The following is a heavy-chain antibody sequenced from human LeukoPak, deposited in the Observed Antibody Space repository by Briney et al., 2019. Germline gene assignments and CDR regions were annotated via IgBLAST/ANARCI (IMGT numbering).Heavy chain of an antibody. CDR3: AVEPIYDYGEFEGGLDV. V-gene: IGHV4-30-2*06. Sequence: SETLSLTCAVSGGSIDSGGFSWTWIRQSPGKGLEWIGHIYYSGAASYNPSLKGRVTMSVDTSKNQFSLLLKSVTAADTGVYYCAVEPIYDYGEFEGGLDVWGQGAMVLVSS. D-gene: IGHD4-17*01. CDR2: IYYSGAA. J-gene: IGHJ3*01. CDR1: GGSIDSGGFS.